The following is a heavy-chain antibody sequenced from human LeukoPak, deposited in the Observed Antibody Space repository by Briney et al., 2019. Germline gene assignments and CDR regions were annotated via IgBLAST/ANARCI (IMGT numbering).Heavy chain of an antibody. CDR3: ARGGGGYITTN. D-gene: IGHD6-25*01. J-gene: IGHJ4*02. V-gene: IGHV4-30-2*01. CDR2: IYHSGST. CDR1: GGSISSGGYS. Sequence: PSQTLSLTCAVFGGSISSGGYSWGWIRQPPGKGLEWIGYIYHSGSTYYNPSLKSRVTISVDRSKNQFSLKLSSVTAADTAVYYCARGGGGYITTNWGQGTLVTVSS.